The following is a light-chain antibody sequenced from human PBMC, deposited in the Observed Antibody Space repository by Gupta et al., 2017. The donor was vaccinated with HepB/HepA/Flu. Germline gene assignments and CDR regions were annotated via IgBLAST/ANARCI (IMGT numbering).Light chain of an antibody. CDR2: AAS. V-gene: IGKV3-20*01. Sequence: EIVLTQSPGTLSLSPGERATLSCKTSQSVSSTFLAWYQQKPGQAPRLLISAASNRATGIPDWFSGSGSGTDFALTINILEPEDFAVYYCQQYVTSPPGYTFGQGTKLEIK. CDR3: QQYVTSPPGYT. J-gene: IGKJ2*01. CDR1: QSVSSTF.